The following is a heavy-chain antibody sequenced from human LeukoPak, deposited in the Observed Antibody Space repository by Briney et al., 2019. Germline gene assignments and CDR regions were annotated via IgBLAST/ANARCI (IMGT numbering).Heavy chain of an antibody. D-gene: IGHD1-1*01. V-gene: IGHV3-7*01. J-gene: IGHJ5*02. CDR1: GFSFSSNW. CDR3: ARLGLEVGGPNWLDP. Sequence: GGSLRLSCAAPGFSFSSNWMGWVRQAPGKGLEWMAHIKRDGSQKYYLDSVKGRFTISRDNAKNSLYLQMNSLRVEDTAVYYCARLGLEVGGPNWLDPWGQGTLVTVSS. CDR2: IKRDGSQK.